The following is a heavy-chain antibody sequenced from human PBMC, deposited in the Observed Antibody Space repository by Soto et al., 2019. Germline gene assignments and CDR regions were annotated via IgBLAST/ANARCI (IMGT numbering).Heavy chain of an antibody. CDR1: GFTFSGYA. Sequence: EVHLLESGGGLIQPGGSLRLSCAASGFTFSGYAMSWVRQAPGRGLEWVSAISGSGGSTFYADSVKGRFTISRDNSKDTMYLQMHSLRAEDTAVYYCAKATYYDFWSGSGPFDYWGPGALVSVSS. CDR3: AKATYYDFWSGSGPFDY. D-gene: IGHD3-3*01. V-gene: IGHV3-23*01. CDR2: ISGSGGST. J-gene: IGHJ4*02.